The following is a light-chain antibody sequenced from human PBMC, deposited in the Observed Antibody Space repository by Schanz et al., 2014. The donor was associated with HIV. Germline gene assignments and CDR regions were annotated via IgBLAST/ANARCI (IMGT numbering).Light chain of an antibody. CDR1: SNDVGIYNL. CDR2: EVS. Sequence: QSVLTQPASVSGSPGQSITISCPGTSNDVGIYNLLSRYQQHPGKAPKLTIYEVSKRPSGVSNRFSGSKSGNTASLTISGLQGEDEADYYCCSYVDSSTFVFGTGTKLTVL. J-gene: IGLJ1*01. V-gene: IGLV2-23*02. CDR3: CSYVDSSTFV.